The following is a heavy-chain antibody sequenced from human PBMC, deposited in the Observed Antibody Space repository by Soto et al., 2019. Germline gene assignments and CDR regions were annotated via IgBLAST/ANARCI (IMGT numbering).Heavy chain of an antibody. CDR1: GGTFSSYS. V-gene: IGHV1-69*01. D-gene: IGHD1-26*01. Sequence: QVQLVQSGAEGKKPGSSVKVSCKASGGTFSSYSINWVRQAPGQGLEWMGEIIPIFGTANYAQKFQGRVTTTAAESTSTAEMELRSLRSEDTAVDYCARDGGTPSGGVDYWGQGTLVTVSS. CDR3: ARDGGTPSGGVDY. CDR2: IIPIFGTA. J-gene: IGHJ4*02.